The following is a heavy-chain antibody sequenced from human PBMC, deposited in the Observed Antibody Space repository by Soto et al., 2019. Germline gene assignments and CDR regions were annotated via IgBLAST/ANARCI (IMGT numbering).Heavy chain of an antibody. J-gene: IGHJ4*02. CDR2: INHSGST. Sequence: HVQLQESGPGLVKPSETLSLTCTVSGGSISHYYWSWIRQPPGKGLEWIGEINHSGSTNYNPSLKSRVTISVETSKNQFSLKLSSVTAADTAVYYCARGKLSDYVWGSYRYHFDYWGQGTVVTVSS. V-gene: IGHV4-34*01. D-gene: IGHD3-16*02. CDR3: ARGKLSDYVWGSYRYHFDY. CDR1: GGSISHYY.